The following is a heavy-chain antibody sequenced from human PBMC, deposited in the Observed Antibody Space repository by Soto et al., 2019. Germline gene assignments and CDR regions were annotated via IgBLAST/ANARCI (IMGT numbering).Heavy chain of an antibody. J-gene: IGHJ4*02. V-gene: IGHV4-61*01. CDR2: IYYSGST. D-gene: IGHD6-19*01. Sequence: QVQLQESGPGLVKPSETLSLTCTVSGGSVSSGSYYWSWIRQPPGKGLEWIGYIYYSGSTNYNPSLTSRVTISVDTSKNQFSLKLSSVTAADTAVYYCARVFTGYSSGWPYFDYWGQGTLVTVSS. CDR1: GGSVSSGSYY. CDR3: ARVFTGYSSGWPYFDY.